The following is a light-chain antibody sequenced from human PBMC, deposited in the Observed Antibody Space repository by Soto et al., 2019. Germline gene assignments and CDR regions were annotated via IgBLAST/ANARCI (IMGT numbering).Light chain of an antibody. Sequence: EIVLTQSPCTLSLSPGERATLSCRASKTVSRSYLAWYQQKPGQARRLLIYDASSRATGFPARFSGTGSGTDCPLTLHNLAPEDFSVYYCQQRRKWPPITLGQGKPL. V-gene: IGKV3-11*01. CDR2: DAS. J-gene: IGKJ5*01. CDR1: KTVSRSY. CDR3: QQRRKWPPIT.